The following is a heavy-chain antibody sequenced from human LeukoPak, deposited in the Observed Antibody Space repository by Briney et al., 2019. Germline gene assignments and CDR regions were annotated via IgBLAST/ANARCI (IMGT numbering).Heavy chain of an antibody. Sequence: ASVKVSCKASGYTFTGYYMHWVRQAPGQGLEWMGWINPNSGGTNYAQKFQGRATMTRDTSISTAYMELSRLRSDDTAVYYCARGGYFDWLSHNDYWGQGTLVTVSS. CDR1: GYTFTGYY. CDR2: INPNSGGT. CDR3: ARGGYFDWLSHNDY. D-gene: IGHD3-9*01. J-gene: IGHJ4*02. V-gene: IGHV1-2*02.